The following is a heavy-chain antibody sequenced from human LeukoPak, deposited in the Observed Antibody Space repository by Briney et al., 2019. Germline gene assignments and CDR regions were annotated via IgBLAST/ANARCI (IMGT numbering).Heavy chain of an antibody. CDR2: ISWNSGSI. CDR1: GFTFDDYA. V-gene: IGHV3-9*01. Sequence: PGRSLRLSCAASGFTFDDYAMPWVRQAPGKGLEWVSGISWNSGSIGYADSVKGRFAISRDNAKNSLYLQMNSLRAEDTALYYCAKDIRVTVTTTFDYWGQGTLVTVSS. J-gene: IGHJ4*02. D-gene: IGHD4-17*01. CDR3: AKDIRVTVTTTFDY.